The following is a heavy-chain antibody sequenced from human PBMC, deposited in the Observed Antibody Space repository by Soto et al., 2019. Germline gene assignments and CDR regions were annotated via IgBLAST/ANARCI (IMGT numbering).Heavy chain of an antibody. CDR3: AKGSGSYYEGRSDYYYYGMDV. CDR2: ISYDGSNK. D-gene: IGHD1-26*01. V-gene: IGHV3-30*18. Sequence: GGFLRLSCAASGFTFSSYGMHWVRQAPGKGLEWVAVISYDGSNKYYADSVKGRFTISRDNSKNTLYLQMNSLRAEDTAVYYCAKGSGSYYEGRSDYYYYGMDVWGQGTTVTVSS. CDR1: GFTFSSYG. J-gene: IGHJ6*02.